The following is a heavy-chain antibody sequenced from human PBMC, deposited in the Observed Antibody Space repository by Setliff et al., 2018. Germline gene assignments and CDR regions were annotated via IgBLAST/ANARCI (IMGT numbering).Heavy chain of an antibody. V-gene: IGHV4-34*01. CDR2: INHSGST. Sequence: PSETLSLTCAVYGGSFSGYYWSWIRQPPGKGLEWIGEINHSGSTNYNPSLKSRVTISVDTSKDQFSLRLTSMTAADTAVYYCARQVEMATIALDVWGQGTMVTVS. J-gene: IGHJ3*01. CDR1: GGSFSGYY. CDR3: ARQVEMATIALDV. D-gene: IGHD5-12*01.